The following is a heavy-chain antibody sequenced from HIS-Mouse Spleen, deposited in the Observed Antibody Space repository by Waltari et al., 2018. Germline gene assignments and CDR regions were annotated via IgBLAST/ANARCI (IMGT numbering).Heavy chain of an antibody. CDR1: GRPISSRIYY. V-gene: IGHV4-39*07. CDR2: IDYSGST. CDR3: AREIPYSSSWYDWYFDL. Sequence: QLQLQESGPGLVKPSEPLSLPCTVSGRPISSRIYYCGWIRQPPGKGLEWIGSIDYSGSTYDNPSLKSRVTISVDTSKNQFSLKLSSVTAADTAVYYCAREIPYSSSWYDWYFDLWGRGTLVTVSS. J-gene: IGHJ2*01. D-gene: IGHD6-13*01.